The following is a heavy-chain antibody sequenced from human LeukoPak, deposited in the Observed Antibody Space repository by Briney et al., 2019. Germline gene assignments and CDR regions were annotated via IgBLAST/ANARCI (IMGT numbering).Heavy chain of an antibody. Sequence: SETLSLTCTVSGGSISSYCWSWIRQPPGKGLEWIGYIYYSGSTNYNPSLKSRVTISVDTSKNQFSLKLSSVTAADTAVYYCAREGDSSSLDYWGQGTLVTVSS. V-gene: IGHV4-59*01. CDR2: IYYSGST. CDR1: GGSISSYC. CDR3: AREGDSSSLDY. J-gene: IGHJ4*02. D-gene: IGHD6-13*01.